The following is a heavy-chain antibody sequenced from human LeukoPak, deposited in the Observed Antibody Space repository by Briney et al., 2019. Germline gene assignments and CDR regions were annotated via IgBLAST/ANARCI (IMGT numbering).Heavy chain of an antibody. D-gene: IGHD5-12*01. CDR2: ISVYNGNT. J-gene: IGHJ4*02. CDR1: GYTFSSFG. CDR3: AISGYSGYDLCD. V-gene: IGHV1-18*01. Sequence: ASVRVSCKASGYTFSSFGISWVRQAPGQGLEWMGWISVYNGNTNYAQKLQGRVTLTTDTSTSTAYMELRSLRSDDTAVYYCAISGYSGYDLCDWGQGTLVTVSS.